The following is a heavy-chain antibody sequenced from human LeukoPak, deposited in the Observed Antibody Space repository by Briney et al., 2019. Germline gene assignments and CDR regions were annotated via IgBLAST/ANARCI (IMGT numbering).Heavy chain of an antibody. CDR2: IYTSGST. CDR3: ARDSGYDFWSGYISQHNWFDP. CDR1: GGSISSYY. J-gene: IGHJ5*02. Sequence: PSETLSLNCTVSGGSISSYYWSWIRQPAGKGLEWIGRIYTSGSTNCNPSLKSRVTMSVDTSKNQFSLKLSSVTAADTAVYYCARDSGYDFWSGYISQHNWFDPWGQGTPVTVSS. D-gene: IGHD3-3*01. V-gene: IGHV4-4*07.